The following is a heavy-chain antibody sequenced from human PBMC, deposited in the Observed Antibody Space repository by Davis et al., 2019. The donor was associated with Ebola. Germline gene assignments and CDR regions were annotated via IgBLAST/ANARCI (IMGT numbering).Heavy chain of an antibody. D-gene: IGHD3-16*01. CDR1: GFTVSSNY. V-gene: IGHV4-39*07. J-gene: IGHJ6*03. Sequence: PGGSLRLSCAASGFTVSSNYMSWVRQAPGKGLEWIGSIYYSGSTYYNPSLKSRVTISVDTSKNQFSLKLSSVTAADTAVYYCARVYGYYYYYMDVWGKGTTVTVSS. CDR3: ARVYGYYYYYMDV. CDR2: IYYSGST.